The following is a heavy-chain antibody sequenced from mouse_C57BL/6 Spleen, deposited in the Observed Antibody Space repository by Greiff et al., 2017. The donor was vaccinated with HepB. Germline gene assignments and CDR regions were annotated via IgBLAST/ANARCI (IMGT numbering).Heavy chain of an antibody. D-gene: IGHD2-4*01. CDR1: GYTFTDYN. J-gene: IGHJ3*01. CDR3: ARFEGLRAWFAY. Sequence: VQLKESGPELVKPGASVKIPCKASGYTFTDYNMDWVKQSHGKSLEWIGDINPNNGGTIYNQKFKGKATLTVDKSSSTAYMELRSLTSEDTAVYYCARFEGLRAWFAYWGQGTLVTVSA. CDR2: INPNNGGT. V-gene: IGHV1-18*01.